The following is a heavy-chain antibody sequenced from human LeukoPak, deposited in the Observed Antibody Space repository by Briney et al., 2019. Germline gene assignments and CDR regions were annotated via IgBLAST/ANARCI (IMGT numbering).Heavy chain of an antibody. J-gene: IGHJ1*01. CDR3: ARDKAVATEVTQHFQH. V-gene: IGHV1-8*01. CDR1: GCTFTSYD. Sequence: GASVKVSCKASGCTFTSYDINWVRQATGQGLEWMGWMNPNSGNTGYAQKFQFRVTMTTDTSTSTAYMELRSLRSDDTAVYYCARDKAVATEVTQHFQHWGQGTLVTVSS. D-gene: IGHD4-23*01. CDR2: MNPNSGNT.